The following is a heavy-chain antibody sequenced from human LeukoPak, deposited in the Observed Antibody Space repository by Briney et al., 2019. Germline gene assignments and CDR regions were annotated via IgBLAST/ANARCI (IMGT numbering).Heavy chain of an antibody. CDR3: ASGRLEFDY. Sequence: SETLSLTCTVSGGSISNYYWSWIRQPAGKGLDWIGRIYTSGSTNYNPSLNSRVTMSVDTSKNQFSLKLSSVTAADTAVYYCASGRLEFDYWGQGTLVTVSS. V-gene: IGHV4-4*07. CDR1: GGSISNYY. J-gene: IGHJ4*02. D-gene: IGHD1-1*01. CDR2: IYTSGST.